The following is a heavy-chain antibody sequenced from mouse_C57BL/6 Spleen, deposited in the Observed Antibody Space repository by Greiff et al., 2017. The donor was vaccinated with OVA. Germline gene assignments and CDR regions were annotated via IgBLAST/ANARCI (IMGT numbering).Heavy chain of an antibody. Sequence: EVQLQQSGPELVKPGASVKISCKASGYTFTDYYMNWVKQSHGKSLEWIGDINPNNGGTSYNQQFKGKATLTVDKSSSTAYMELRSLTSEDSAVYYCARRGLSYYFDYWGQGTTLTVSS. D-gene: IGHD1-1*02. J-gene: IGHJ2*01. CDR2: INPNNGGT. V-gene: IGHV1-26*01. CDR3: ARRGLSYYFDY. CDR1: GYTFTDYY.